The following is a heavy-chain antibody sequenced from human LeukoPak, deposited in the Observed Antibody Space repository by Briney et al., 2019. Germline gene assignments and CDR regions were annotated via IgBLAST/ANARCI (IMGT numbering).Heavy chain of an antibody. V-gene: IGHV1-18*01. CDR2: ISAYNGNT. Sequence: ASVKVSCKASGYTFTSYGISWVRQAPGQGLEWMGWISAYNGNTNYAQKLQGRVTMTTDTSTSTAYMELRSLRSDDTAVYYCARMVVVVPAAGPNWFDPWSQGTLVTVSS. CDR1: GYTFTSYG. J-gene: IGHJ5*02. CDR3: ARMVVVVPAAGPNWFDP. D-gene: IGHD2-2*01.